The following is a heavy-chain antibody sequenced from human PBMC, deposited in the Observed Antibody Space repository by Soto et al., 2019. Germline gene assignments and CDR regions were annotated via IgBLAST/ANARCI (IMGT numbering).Heavy chain of an antibody. CDR3: AKSPRGEMATD. CDR2: INTYNGMT. D-gene: IGHD5-12*01. J-gene: IGHJ4*02. CDR1: GYTFINYH. V-gene: IGHV1-18*01. Sequence: QVQLVQSGGEVKTPGASVTVSCKASGYTFINYHITWVRQAPGQRLEWMAWINTYNGMTDYAQRFQGRVTMTRDTSTSTAYMELRNLGSDDTAVYFCAKSPRGEMATDWGQGTLVTVSS.